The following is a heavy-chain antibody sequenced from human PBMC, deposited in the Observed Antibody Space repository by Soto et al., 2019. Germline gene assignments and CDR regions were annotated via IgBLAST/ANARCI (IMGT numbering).Heavy chain of an antibody. V-gene: IGHV4-59*01. J-gene: IGHJ6*02. CDR2: IYYSGST. CDR3: ARGVGATIYYYYYGMDV. CDR1: GGSISSYY. Sequence: SETLSLTCNVSGGSISSYYWSWIRQPPGKGLEWIGYIYYSGSTNYNPSLKSRVTISVNTSRNQFSLKLSSVTAADTAVYYCARGVGATIYYYYYGMDVWGQGTTVTVSS. D-gene: IGHD1-26*01.